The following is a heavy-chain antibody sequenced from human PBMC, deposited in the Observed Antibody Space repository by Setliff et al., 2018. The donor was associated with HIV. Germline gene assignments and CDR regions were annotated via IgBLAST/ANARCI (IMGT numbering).Heavy chain of an antibody. V-gene: IGHV7-4-1*02. D-gene: IGHD2-15*01. CDR2: INTNTGNP. Sequence: GASVKVSCKASGYTFTSYAMIWVRQAPGQGLEWMGWINTNTGNPMYPQDFTGRFVFSLDTSVSTAYLQISSLKAEDTAMYYCARGCNGGNCYHGSGWFDPWGQGTLVTVSS. CDR1: GYTFTSYA. J-gene: IGHJ5*02. CDR3: ARGCNGGNCYHGSGWFDP.